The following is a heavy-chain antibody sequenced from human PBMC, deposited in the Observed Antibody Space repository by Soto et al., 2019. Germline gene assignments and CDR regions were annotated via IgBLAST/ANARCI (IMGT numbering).Heavy chain of an antibody. J-gene: IGHJ6*02. CDR2: IYPDDSDT. V-gene: IGHV5-51*01. CDR3: EISSRIAARLYLGYYYGMDV. CDR1: GYSFSSYW. D-gene: IGHD6-6*01. Sequence: GEALKISCKRSGYSFSSYWIAWVRLMPGKGLEWMGTIYPDDSDTRYSPSFQGQVTISADKSISTAYLQWSSLNASDTAMYYCEISSRIAARLYLGYYYGMDVWGQGTTVTVSS.